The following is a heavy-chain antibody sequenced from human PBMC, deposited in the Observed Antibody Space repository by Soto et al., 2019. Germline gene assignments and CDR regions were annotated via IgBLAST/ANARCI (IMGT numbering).Heavy chain of an antibody. CDR2: INSDGSST. CDR3: ARDPPPADYYDSSGYYYNYYYYGMDV. J-gene: IGHJ6*02. Sequence: GGSLRLSCAASGFTFSSYWMHWVRQAPGKGLVWVSRINSDGSSTSYADSVKGRFTISRDNAKNTLYMQMNSLRAEDTAVYYCARDPPPADYYDSSGYYYNYYYYGMDVWGQGTTVTVSS. CDR1: GFTFSSYW. V-gene: IGHV3-74*01. D-gene: IGHD3-22*01.